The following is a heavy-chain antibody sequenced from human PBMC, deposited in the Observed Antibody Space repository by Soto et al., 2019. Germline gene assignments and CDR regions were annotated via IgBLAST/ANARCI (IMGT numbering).Heavy chain of an antibody. D-gene: IGHD6-19*01. V-gene: IGHV3-21*01. CDR1: GFTFSSYN. CDR2: ISSSSSFK. J-gene: IGHJ4*02. Sequence: EVQLVESGGGLVKSGGSLRLSCAASGFTFSSYNMHWVRQAPGKGLEWVASISSSSSFKSYADSVRGRFTISRDNPTPALYLQTNSLRAEDTAVYYCARGISVTFDYWGQGTLVTVSS. CDR3: ARGISVTFDY.